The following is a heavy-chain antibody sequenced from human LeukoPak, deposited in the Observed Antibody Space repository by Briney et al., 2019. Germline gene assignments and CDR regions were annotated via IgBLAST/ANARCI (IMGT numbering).Heavy chain of an antibody. CDR1: GFTFTNAW. CDR2: IKSNTDGGTI. CDR3: TTGDLYCGGDCSLNY. D-gene: IGHD2-21*01. Sequence: GGSLRLSCAASGFTFTNAWMSWVRQAPGKGLQWVGRIKSNTDGGTIDYAAPVKGRFTIFRDDSRNTLDLQMNSLKIEDTAVYYCTTGDLYCGGDCSLNYWGRGTLVTVSS. J-gene: IGHJ4*02. V-gene: IGHV3-15*01.